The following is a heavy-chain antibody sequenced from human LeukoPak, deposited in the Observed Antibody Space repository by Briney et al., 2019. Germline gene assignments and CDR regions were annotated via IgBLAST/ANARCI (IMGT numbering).Heavy chain of an antibody. J-gene: IGHJ3*02. V-gene: IGHV4-59*01. Sequence: PSETLSLTCSVSGDSISSYAWSWIRRPPGKGLEWIGDISRSGDTNYSPSLKSRLTISVDMSKNQFSLKLRSVTAADTAVYYCAKVRGGGRDAFDIWGQGTVVTVSS. CDR2: ISRSGDT. CDR3: AKVRGGGRDAFDI. D-gene: IGHD3-10*01. CDR1: GDSISSYA.